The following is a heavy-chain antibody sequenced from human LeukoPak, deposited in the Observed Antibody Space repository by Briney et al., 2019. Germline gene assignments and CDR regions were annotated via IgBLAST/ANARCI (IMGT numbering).Heavy chain of an antibody. CDR1: GGSISSYY. Sequence: SETLSLTCTVSGGSISSYYWSWIRQPPGKGLERIGDVHYSGRINYNPSLKSRVTISVDTSKNQFSLKLSSVTAADTAVYYCARTTEEYYGSGKFRRYYSYYYYMDVWGKGTTVTVSS. CDR3: ARTTEEYYGSGKFRRYYSYYYYMDV. J-gene: IGHJ6*03. V-gene: IGHV4-59*01. CDR2: VHYSGRI. D-gene: IGHD3-10*01.